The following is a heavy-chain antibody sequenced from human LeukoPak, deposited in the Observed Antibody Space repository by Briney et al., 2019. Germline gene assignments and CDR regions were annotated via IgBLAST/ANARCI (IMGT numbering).Heavy chain of an antibody. CDR2: IFYSGST. Sequence: SETLSLTCTVSGGSISSYYWNWIRQPPGKGLEWIGYIFYSGSTNYNPSLKSRVTISVDTSKNQFSLKLSSVTAADTAVYYCARESSSLTYLDSWGQGTLVTVSS. D-gene: IGHD3-9*01. CDR1: GGSISSYY. V-gene: IGHV4-59*01. CDR3: ARESSSLTYLDS. J-gene: IGHJ5*02.